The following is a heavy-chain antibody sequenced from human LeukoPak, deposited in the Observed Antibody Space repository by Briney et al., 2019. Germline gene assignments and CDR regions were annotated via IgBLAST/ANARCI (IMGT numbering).Heavy chain of an antibody. V-gene: IGHV3-7*01. CDR2: IQQDGSEK. Sequence: GGSLRLSCAASGFTFKGYWMSWVRPAPGKGLEWVANIQQDGSEKKYVDSVKGRFTISRDNAKNSLYLQMDSLRDEDTAVYYCVRLRYTYGKNFDCWGQGTLVTVSS. J-gene: IGHJ4*02. CDR3: VRLRYTYGKNFDC. D-gene: IGHD5-18*01. CDR1: GFTFKGYW.